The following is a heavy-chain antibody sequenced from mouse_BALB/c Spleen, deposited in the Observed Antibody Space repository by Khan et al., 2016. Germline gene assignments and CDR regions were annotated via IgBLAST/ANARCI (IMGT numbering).Heavy chain of an antibody. CDR3: ARYGKGTWVAC. CDR2: INTNTGEP. CDR1: GYTFTNYG. V-gene: IGHV9-3*02. D-gene: IGHD2-10*02. J-gene: IGHJ3*01. Sequence: QIQLVQPGPELKKPGETVKISCKASGYTFTNYGMIWVKQAPGKGLKWMGWINTNTGEPAYAVEIKGRFPLSLETSASPAYLQISNRKNEDAARYCGARYGKGTWVACWSQGTLVTVSA.